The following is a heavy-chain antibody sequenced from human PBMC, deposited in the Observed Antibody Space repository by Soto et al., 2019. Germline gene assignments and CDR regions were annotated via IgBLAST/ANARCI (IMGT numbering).Heavy chain of an antibody. V-gene: IGHV1-3*01. Sequence: QVQLVQSGAEMKRPGASVKVSCRTSGFNFDYYALHWVRQAPGHRLEWMGWINAGKGNTKYSEKFKGRVTLSRDSSASTVYIEMSRLRSEDTAMYYCVRDMVGARKAFDIWGQGTMITVSS. CDR2: INAGKGNT. CDR3: VRDMVGARKAFDI. J-gene: IGHJ3*02. D-gene: IGHD1-26*01. CDR1: GFNFDYYA.